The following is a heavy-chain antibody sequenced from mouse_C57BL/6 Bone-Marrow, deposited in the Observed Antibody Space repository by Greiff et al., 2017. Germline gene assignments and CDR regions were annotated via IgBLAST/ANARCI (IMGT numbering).Heavy chain of an antibody. J-gene: IGHJ1*03. V-gene: IGHV7-3*01. CDR2: IRNKANGYTT. CDR1: GFTFTDYY. Sequence: EVKLVESGGGLVQPGGSLSLSCAASGFTFTDYYMSWVRQPPGKALEWLGFIRNKANGYTTEYSASVKGRFNISRDNSQSILYLQMNALRAEDSATYYGARYKGVAYWCFDVWGTGTTVTVSS. CDR3: ARYKGVAYWCFDV. D-gene: IGHD1-1*01.